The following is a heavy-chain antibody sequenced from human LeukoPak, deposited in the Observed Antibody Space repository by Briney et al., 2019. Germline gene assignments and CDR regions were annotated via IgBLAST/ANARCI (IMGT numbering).Heavy chain of an antibody. CDR2: INPNSGGT. D-gene: IGHD2-2*01. CDR3: ARERYCSSTSGKCVGYYGMDV. Sequence: ASVKVSCKASGYTFTGYYMHWVRRAPGQGLEWMGWINPNSGGTNYAQKFQGRVTMTRDTSISTAYMELSRLRSDDTAVYYCARERYCSSTSGKCVGYYGMDVWGQGTTVTVSS. V-gene: IGHV1-2*02. CDR1: GYTFTGYY. J-gene: IGHJ6*01.